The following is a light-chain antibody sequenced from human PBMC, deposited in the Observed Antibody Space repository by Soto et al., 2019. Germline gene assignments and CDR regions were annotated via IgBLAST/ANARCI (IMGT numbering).Light chain of an antibody. CDR1: SSDVGGYNY. J-gene: IGLJ1*01. V-gene: IGLV2-14*01. CDR3: SSYTSSSTPYYV. Sequence: QSVLTQPASVSGSPGQSITISCTGTSSDVGGYNYVSWYQQHPGKAPKLMIYEVSNRPSGVSNRFSGSKSGNTASLTISGLQAEDEAYYYCSSYTSSSTPYYVFGTGTKVTVL. CDR2: EVS.